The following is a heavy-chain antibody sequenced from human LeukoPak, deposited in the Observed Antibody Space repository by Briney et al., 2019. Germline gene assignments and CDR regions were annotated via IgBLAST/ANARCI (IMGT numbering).Heavy chain of an antibody. CDR2: ISGSGGST. J-gene: IGHJ4*02. V-gene: IGHV3-23*01. CDR3: AGGTTVTIKYFDY. CDR1: GLTFSSYA. D-gene: IGHD4-17*01. Sequence: GGSLRLSCAASGLTFSSYAMSWVRQAPGKGLEWVSVISGSGGSTYYADSVKGRFTISRANSKNTLYLQMNSLRAGDTAVYYCAGGTTVTIKYFDYWGQGTLVTVSS.